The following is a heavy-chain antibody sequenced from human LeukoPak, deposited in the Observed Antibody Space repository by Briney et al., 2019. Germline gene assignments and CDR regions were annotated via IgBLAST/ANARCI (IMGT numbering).Heavy chain of an antibody. CDR2: ISYSGST. CDR3: ARDNYRGVTNFDP. D-gene: IGHD3-10*01. V-gene: IGHV4-59*01. Sequence: PSETLSLTCTVSGVSISSYFWRWVRQPPGKGLEWVGYISYSGSTNYNPSLKTRVTISVDTSKNQFSLRLSSVTAADTAVYYCARDNYRGVTNFDPWGQGTLVTVSS. J-gene: IGHJ5*02. CDR1: GVSISSYF.